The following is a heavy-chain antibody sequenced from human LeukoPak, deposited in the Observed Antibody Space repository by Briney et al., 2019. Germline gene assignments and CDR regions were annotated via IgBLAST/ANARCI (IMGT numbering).Heavy chain of an antibody. V-gene: IGHV3-21*01. Sequence: PGGSLRLSCAPSGFIFSTYSMNWVRQAPGKGLEWVSSISSRSSHIYYADSVKGRFTISRDNAKNSLYLQMNSLRGEDTAVYYCAKDGVLWFGELFKTNYYYYYMDVWGKGTTVTVSS. CDR1: GFIFSTYS. CDR2: ISSRSSHI. CDR3: AKDGVLWFGELFKTNYYYYYMDV. J-gene: IGHJ6*03. D-gene: IGHD3-10*01.